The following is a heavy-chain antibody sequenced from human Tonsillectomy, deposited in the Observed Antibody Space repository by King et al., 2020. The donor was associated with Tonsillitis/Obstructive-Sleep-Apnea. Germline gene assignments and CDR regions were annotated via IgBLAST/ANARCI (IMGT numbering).Heavy chain of an antibody. Sequence: VQLVESGGGLVKPGGSLRLSCAASGFTFSGAWMSWVRQAPGQGLEWVGRVKSKTDGGTTEYAAPVKDRFAIARDDSKNTLYLQMSSLKTEDTAVYYCTEDGLGFCTGGGCPRPGYSGYEFEYWGQGTPVTVSS. J-gene: IGHJ4*02. CDR1: GFTFSGAW. CDR2: VKSKTDGGTT. CDR3: TEDGLGFCTGGGCPRPGYSGYEFEY. V-gene: IGHV3-15*01. D-gene: IGHD5-12*01.